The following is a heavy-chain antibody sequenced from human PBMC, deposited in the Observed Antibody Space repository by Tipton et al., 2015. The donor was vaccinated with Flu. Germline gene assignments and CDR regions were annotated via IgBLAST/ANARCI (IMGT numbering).Heavy chain of an antibody. Sequence: TLSLTCAASGFTFSRYAMNWVRQAPGKGLEWVAVIWFDGSRKYYAGSVQGRFTISRDNAKNTLYLQMDSLTTADTALYFCGRDSDASNGPVDYWGQGTLVTVSS. D-gene: IGHD1-14*01. V-gene: IGHV3-33*08. J-gene: IGHJ4*02. CDR3: GRDSDASNGPVDY. CDR2: IWFDGSRK. CDR1: GFTFSRYA.